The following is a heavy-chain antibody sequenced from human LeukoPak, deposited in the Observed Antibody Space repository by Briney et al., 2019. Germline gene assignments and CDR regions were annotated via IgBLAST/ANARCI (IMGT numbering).Heavy chain of an antibody. CDR1: GGTFSSYA. CDR2: IIPILGIA. Sequence: GASVKVSCKASGGTFSSYAISWVRQAPGQGLEWMGRIIPILGIANYAQKFQGRVTIAADKSTSTAYMELSSLRSDDTAVYYCARGSFGVAYYMDVWGKGTTVTVSS. V-gene: IGHV1-69*04. D-gene: IGHD3-3*01. CDR3: ARGSFGVAYYMDV. J-gene: IGHJ6*03.